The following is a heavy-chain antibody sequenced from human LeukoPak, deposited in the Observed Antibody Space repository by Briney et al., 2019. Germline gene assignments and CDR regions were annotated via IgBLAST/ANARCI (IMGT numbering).Heavy chain of an antibody. J-gene: IGHJ4*02. CDR1: GGSISSGDYH. CDR3: ARAKDGYNFY. CDR2: IYYTGST. Sequence: PSQTLSLTCTVSGGSISSGDYHWRWIRQPPGKGLEWIGYIYYTGSTYYNPSLKSRVSISVDTSKNQFSLKLRSVTAADTAVYYCARAKDGYNFYWGQGALVTVSS. D-gene: IGHD5-24*01. V-gene: IGHV4-30-4*01.